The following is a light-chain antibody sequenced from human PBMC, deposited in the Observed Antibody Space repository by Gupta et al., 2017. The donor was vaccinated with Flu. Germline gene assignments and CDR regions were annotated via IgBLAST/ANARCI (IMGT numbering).Light chain of an antibody. Sequence: ISCRSSQSLVHSNGSTVLHWYQQRPGQSPRRLIYLVSNRDSGVPDRFSGSGSGTEFTLKISRVEAVDVGIYFCMQGAHWPWAFGQGTKVEIK. J-gene: IGKJ1*01. CDR2: LVS. CDR3: MQGAHWPWA. CDR1: QSLVHSNGSTV. V-gene: IGKV2-30*02.